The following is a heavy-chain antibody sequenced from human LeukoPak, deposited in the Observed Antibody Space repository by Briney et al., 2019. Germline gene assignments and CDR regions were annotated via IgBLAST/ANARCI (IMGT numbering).Heavy chain of an antibody. CDR3: ARHTTVGGSLRFDY. J-gene: IGHJ4*02. D-gene: IGHD4-23*01. CDR2: ICPGDSDT. V-gene: IGHV5-51*01. CDR1: GYVLSNYW. Sequence: GESLKISCKGSGYVLSNYWIGWVRQMPGKGLEYMGIICPGDSDTRYSQSFQGQVTISADKSITTAYLQWSSLKASDTAMYYCARHTTVGGSLRFDYWGQGTLVTVSS.